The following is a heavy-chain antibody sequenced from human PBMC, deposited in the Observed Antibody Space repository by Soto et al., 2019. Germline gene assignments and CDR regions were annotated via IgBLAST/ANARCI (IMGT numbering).Heavy chain of an antibody. CDR2: ISGSGGST. CDR1: GFTFSSYA. V-gene: IGHV3-23*01. Sequence: EVQLLESGGGLVQPGGSLRLSCAASGFTFSSYAMSWVRQAPGKGLEWVSAISGSGGSTYYADSVKGRFTISRDNSKITLYLQMNSLRAEDTAVYYCAKCYAYYYGSGSFFDYWGQGTLVTVSS. J-gene: IGHJ4*02. D-gene: IGHD3-10*01. CDR3: AKCYAYYYGSGSFFDY.